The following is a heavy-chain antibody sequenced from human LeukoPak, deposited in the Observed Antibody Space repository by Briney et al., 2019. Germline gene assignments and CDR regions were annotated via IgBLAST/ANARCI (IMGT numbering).Heavy chain of an antibody. CDR1: GFTFSSYG. V-gene: IGHV3-30*03. CDR2: ISYDGSNK. CDR3: ARSGGYSYGYDAFDI. D-gene: IGHD5-18*01. Sequence: PGGSLRLSCAASGFTFSSYGMHWVRQAPGKGLEWVAVISYDGSNKYYADSVKGRFTISRDNSKNTLYLQMNSLRAEDTAVYYCARSGGYSYGYDAFDIWGQGTMVTVSS. J-gene: IGHJ3*02.